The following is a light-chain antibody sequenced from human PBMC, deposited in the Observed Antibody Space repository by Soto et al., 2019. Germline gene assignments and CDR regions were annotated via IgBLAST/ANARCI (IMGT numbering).Light chain of an antibody. V-gene: IGLV2-14*01. CDR3: SSYTISGTPV. CDR1: SSDIGDYNY. CDR2: EDT. J-gene: IGLJ3*02. Sequence: QSVLTQPASVSGSPGQSITISCTGTSSDIGDYNYVSWYQRHPGTVPKLIIYEDTSRPSGGPHRFSGSKSGNTASLTISGLQAEDEGDYFCSSYTISGTPVFGGGTKLTVL.